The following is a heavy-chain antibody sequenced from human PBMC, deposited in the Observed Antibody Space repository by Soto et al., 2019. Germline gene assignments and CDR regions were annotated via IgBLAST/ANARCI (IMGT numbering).Heavy chain of an antibody. V-gene: IGHV3-30*18. CDR2: ISYDGSNK. Sequence: GGSLRLSCAASGFTFSSYGMHWVRQAPGKGLEWVAVISYDGSNKYYADSVKGRFTISRDNSKNTLYLQMNSLRAEDTAVYYCAKGADEYSSSLHYFDYWGQGTLVTVSS. CDR1: GFTFSSYG. CDR3: AKGADEYSSSLHYFDY. D-gene: IGHD6-6*01. J-gene: IGHJ4*02.